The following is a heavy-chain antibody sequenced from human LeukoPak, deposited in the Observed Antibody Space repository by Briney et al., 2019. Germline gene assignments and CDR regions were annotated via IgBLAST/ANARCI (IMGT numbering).Heavy chain of an antibody. J-gene: IGHJ3*02. CDR2: ISSSGSTI. V-gene: IGHV3-48*04. D-gene: IGHD3-22*01. CDR1: GFTFSSYS. Sequence: VGSLRLSCAASGFTFSSYSMNWVRQAPGKGLEWVSYISSSGSTIYYADSVKGRFTISRDNAKNSLYLQMNSLRVEDTAVYYCAREGYDSSGNDAFDIWGQGTMVTVSS. CDR3: AREGYDSSGNDAFDI.